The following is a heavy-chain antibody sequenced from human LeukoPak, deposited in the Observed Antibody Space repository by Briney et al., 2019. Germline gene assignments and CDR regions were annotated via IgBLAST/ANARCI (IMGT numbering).Heavy chain of an antibody. J-gene: IGHJ3*02. D-gene: IGHD5-24*01. CDR2: LYDHGAT. V-gene: IGHV3-66*01. CDR1: GFTFSDYY. CDR3: ARGPYRDDYNLGAFDI. Sequence: GGSLRLSCAASGFTFSDYYMTWVRQAPGKGLEWVSVLYDHGATFYPDSVKGRFTISRDNSKNTLYLHMNSLRAEDTAVYYCARGPYRDDYNLGAFDIWGQGTMVTVSS.